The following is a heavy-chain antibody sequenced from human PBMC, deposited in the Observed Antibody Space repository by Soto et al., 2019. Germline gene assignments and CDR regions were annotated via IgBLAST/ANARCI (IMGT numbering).Heavy chain of an antibody. CDR2: IYYSGST. CDR3: ARRSIMITFGGVILGSSWFDP. V-gene: IGHV4-39*01. Sequence: SETLSLTCTVSGGSISSSSYYWGWIRQPPGKGLEWFGSIYYSGSTYYNPSLKSRVTISVDTSKNQFSLKLSSVTAADTAVYYCARRSIMITFGGVILGSSWFDPWGQGTLVTVSS. D-gene: IGHD3-16*02. CDR1: GGSISSSSYY. J-gene: IGHJ5*02.